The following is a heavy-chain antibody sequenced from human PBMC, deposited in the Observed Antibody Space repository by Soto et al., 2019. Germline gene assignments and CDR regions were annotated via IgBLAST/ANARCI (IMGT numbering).Heavy chain of an antibody. Sequence: QVQLVESGGGVVQPGRSLRLSCAASGFTFSSYGMHWVRQAPGKGLEWVAVISYDGSNKYYADSVKGRFTISRDNSKNTLYLQMNRLRAEDTAVYYCAKDMGVLLWFGELYYYYYGMDVWGQGTTVTFSS. V-gene: IGHV3-30*18. CDR1: GFTFSSYG. CDR3: AKDMGVLLWFGELYYYYYGMDV. CDR2: ISYDGSNK. D-gene: IGHD3-10*01. J-gene: IGHJ6*02.